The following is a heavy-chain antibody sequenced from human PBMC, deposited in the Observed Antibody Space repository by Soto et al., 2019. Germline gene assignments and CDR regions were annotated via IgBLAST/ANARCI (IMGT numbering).Heavy chain of an antibody. Sequence: EVHLLESGGGLVQPGGSLRLSCAASGFTFSSYVMGWVRQAPGKGLDWVSTISDNVGSTYYADSVKGRFTISRDNSKNTLYLQMNSLRAEDTPVYYGTALGFCSSASCSPAYWGQGTLVTVSS. D-gene: IGHD2-2*01. CDR2: ISDNVGST. CDR1: GFTFSSYV. J-gene: IGHJ4*02. CDR3: TALGFCSSASCSPAY. V-gene: IGHV3-23*01.